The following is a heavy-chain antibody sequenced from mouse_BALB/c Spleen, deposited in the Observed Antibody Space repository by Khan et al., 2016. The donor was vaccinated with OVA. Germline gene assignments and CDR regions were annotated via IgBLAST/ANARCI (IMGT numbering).Heavy chain of an antibody. V-gene: IGHV3-2*02. CDR1: GYSITSGYA. D-gene: IGHD1-1*01. CDR2: ISYSGGT. Sequence: EVKLLESGPGLVKPSQSLSLTCTVTGYSITSGYAWNWIRQFPGNKLEWMGYISYSGGTSYNPSLKSRLSITRDTSKNQFFLQLNSVTTEDTATYYCARGNYYGYYFDYWGQGTTLTVSS. CDR3: ARGNYYGYYFDY. J-gene: IGHJ2*01.